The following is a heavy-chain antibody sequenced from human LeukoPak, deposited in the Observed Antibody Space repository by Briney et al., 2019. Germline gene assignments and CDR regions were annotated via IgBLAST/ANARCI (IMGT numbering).Heavy chain of an antibody. CDR1: GYSISSGYY. CDR3: ARQAAYGGRDY. Sequence: SDTLSLTCAVSGYSISSGYYWGWIRQPPGKGLESIGSIYYDGSTYYNPSLNSRVTISIDTSNNQFSLNLSSVSAADTAVYYCARQAAYGGRDYWGQGTLVTVSS. CDR2: IYYDGST. V-gene: IGHV4-38-2*01. D-gene: IGHD4-23*01. J-gene: IGHJ4*02.